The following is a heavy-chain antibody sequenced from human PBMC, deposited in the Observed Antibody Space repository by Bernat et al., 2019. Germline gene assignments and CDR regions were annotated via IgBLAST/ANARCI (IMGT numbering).Heavy chain of an antibody. V-gene: IGHV4-30-4*01. Sequence: QVQLQESGPGLVKPSQTLSLTCTVSGGSISSGDYYWSWIRQPPGKGLEWIGYIYYSGSTYYNPSLKSRVTISVDTSKNQFSLKLSSVTAADTAVYYCAREIVVVAATSTYPHDWGQGTLVTVSS. J-gene: IGHJ4*02. CDR3: AREIVVVAATSTYPHD. D-gene: IGHD2-15*01. CDR2: IYYSGST. CDR1: GGSISSGDYY.